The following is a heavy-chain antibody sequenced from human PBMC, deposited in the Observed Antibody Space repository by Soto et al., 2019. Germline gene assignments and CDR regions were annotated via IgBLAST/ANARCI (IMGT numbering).Heavy chain of an antibody. V-gene: IGHV4-59*01. CDR3: ARAPGNV. J-gene: IGHJ6*04. CDR2: IYYSGST. Sequence: SETLSLTCTVSGGSTSSYYWSWIRQPPGKGPEWIGYIYYSGSTNYNPSLKSRVTISVDTSKNQFSLKLSSVTAADTAVYYCARAPGNVRGKGTTVTVSS. CDR1: GGSTSSYY.